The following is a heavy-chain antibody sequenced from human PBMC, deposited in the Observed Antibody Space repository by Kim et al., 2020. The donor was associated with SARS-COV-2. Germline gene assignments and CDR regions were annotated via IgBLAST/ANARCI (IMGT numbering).Heavy chain of an antibody. D-gene: IGHD1-26*01. CDR3: ARLGGLGPAEDYYGMDV. J-gene: IGHJ6*02. Sequence: GESLKISCKGSGYRFTLYWIGWVRQMPGKGLEWMGIIYPGDSDTRYSPSFQGQVTISADKSISTAYLQWSSLKASDSAMDYCARLGGLGPAEDYYGMDVRGLGPTVTVSS. CDR2: IYPGDSDT. CDR1: GYRFTLYW. V-gene: IGHV5-51*01.